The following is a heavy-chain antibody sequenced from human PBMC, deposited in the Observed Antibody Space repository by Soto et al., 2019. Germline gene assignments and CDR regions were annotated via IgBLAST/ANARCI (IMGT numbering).Heavy chain of an antibody. CDR2: ISGSGGST. CDR1: GFTFSSYA. D-gene: IGHD1-26*01. CDR3: ANELWDIPTRGDAFDI. Sequence: EVQLLESGGGLVQPGGSLRLSCAASGFTFSSYAMSWVRQAPGKGLEWVSAISGSGGSTYYADSVKGRFTISRDNSKNTLYLQMNSLRDEDTAVYYCANELWDIPTRGDAFDIWGQGTMVTVSS. V-gene: IGHV3-23*01. J-gene: IGHJ3*02.